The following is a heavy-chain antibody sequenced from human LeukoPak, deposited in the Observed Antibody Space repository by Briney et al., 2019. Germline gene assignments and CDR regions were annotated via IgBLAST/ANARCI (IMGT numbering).Heavy chain of an antibody. Sequence: GGSLRLSCAASGFTFSSYSMNWARQVSGKGLEWVSYISSSSTYINYADSVKGRFTISRDNAKNSLYLEMNSLGAEDTAVYYCARAQSGPDPFDYWGQGTLVTVSS. CDR1: GFTFSSYS. CDR3: ARAQSGPDPFDY. CDR2: ISSSSTYI. V-gene: IGHV3-21*01. J-gene: IGHJ4*02.